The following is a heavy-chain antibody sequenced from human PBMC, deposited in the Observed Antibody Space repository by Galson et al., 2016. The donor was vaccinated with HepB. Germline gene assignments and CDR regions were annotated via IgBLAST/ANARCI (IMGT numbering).Heavy chain of an antibody. CDR1: GFTFTNYV. J-gene: IGHJ4*02. V-gene: IGHV3-23*01. CDR2: ISVSGGST. CDR3: AKDGGGPEDF. D-gene: IGHD3-16*01. Sequence: SLRLSCAASGFTFTNYVMTWVRQAPGKGLEWVSAISVSGGSTYYADSVKGRFTVSRDNSKNTLFLQMNSLRAEVTAIYYCAKDGGGPEDFWGQGTLVTVSS.